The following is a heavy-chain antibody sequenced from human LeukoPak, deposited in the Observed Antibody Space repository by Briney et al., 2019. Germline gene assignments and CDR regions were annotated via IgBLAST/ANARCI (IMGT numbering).Heavy chain of an antibody. D-gene: IGHD2-2*01. J-gene: IGHJ6*02. V-gene: IGHV3-11*01. CDR1: GFNFSDYY. CDR2: ISSSGSTI. CDR3: ARDRVGYCSSTSCYNYYYGMDV. Sequence: GGSLRLSCAASGFNFSDYYMSWIRQAPGKGLEWVSYISSSGSTIYYADSVKGRYTISRDNAKNSLYLQMNSLRAEDTAVYYCARDRVGYCSSTSCYNYYYGMDVWGHGTTVTVSS.